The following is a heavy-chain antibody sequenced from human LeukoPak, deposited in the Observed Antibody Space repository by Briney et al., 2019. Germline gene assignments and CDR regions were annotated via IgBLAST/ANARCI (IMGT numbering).Heavy chain of an antibody. D-gene: IGHD4-11*01. CDR2: IIPIFGTA. CDR3: ARKEVTTVEHYYYGMDV. CDR1: GGTFSSYA. J-gene: IGHJ6*02. V-gene: IGHV1-69*13. Sequence: GASVKVSCKASGGTFSSYAISWMRQAPGQGLEWMGGIIPIFGTANYAQKFQGRVTITADESTSTAYMELSSLRSEDTAVYYCARKEVTTVEHYYYGMDVWGQGTTVTVSS.